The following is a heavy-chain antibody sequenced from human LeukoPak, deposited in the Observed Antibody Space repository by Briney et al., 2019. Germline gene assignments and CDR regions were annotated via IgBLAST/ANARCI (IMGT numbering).Heavy chain of an antibody. J-gene: IGHJ6*03. D-gene: IGHD2-2*01. CDR2: ISGNGGST. Sequence: GGSLRLSCAASGFTFNSYAMTWVRQAPGKGLEWVSSISGNGGSTYYTDSVKGRFTISRDNSKNSLYLQMNSLRAEDAAAYYCAKDLRVIVVTYYMDVWGKGTTVTVSS. CDR3: AKDLRVIVVTYYMDV. V-gene: IGHV3-23*01. CDR1: GFTFNSYA.